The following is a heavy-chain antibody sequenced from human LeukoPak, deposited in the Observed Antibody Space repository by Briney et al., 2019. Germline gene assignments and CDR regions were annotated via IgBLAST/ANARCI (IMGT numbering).Heavy chain of an antibody. Sequence: GASVKVSCKASGGTLSSYAISWVRQAPGQGLEWMGGITPMFGTAKYAQKFQGRVTITADESTSTAYMEPSSLRSEDTAVYYCARDSSEFRSLIPHWGQGTLVTVSS. V-gene: IGHV1-69*13. J-gene: IGHJ1*01. CDR1: GGTLSSYA. D-gene: IGHD2-21*01. CDR3: ARDSSEFRSLIPH. CDR2: ITPMFGTA.